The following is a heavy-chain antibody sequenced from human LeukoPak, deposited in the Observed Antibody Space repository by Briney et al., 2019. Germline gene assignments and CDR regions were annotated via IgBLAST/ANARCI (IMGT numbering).Heavy chain of an antibody. V-gene: IGHV4-59*01. CDR1: GGSISSYY. CDR2: IYYSGST. D-gene: IGHD6-13*01. Sequence: PSETLSLTCTVSGGSISSYYWSWIRQPPGKGLEWIGYIYYSGSTNYNPSLKSRVTISVDTSKNQFSLKLSSVTAADTAVYYCARDSWAAAGTLYYYYYGMDVWAKGPRSPSP. J-gene: IGHJ6*02. CDR3: ARDSWAAAGTLYYYYYGMDV.